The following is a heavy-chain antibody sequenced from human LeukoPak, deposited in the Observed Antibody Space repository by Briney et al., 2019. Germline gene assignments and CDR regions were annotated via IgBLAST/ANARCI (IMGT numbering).Heavy chain of an antibody. V-gene: IGHV4-39*01. J-gene: IGHJ4*02. CDR1: GGSISNSDFN. CDR2: ISYSGST. Sequence: SETLSLTRTVSGGSISNSDFNWGWIRQPPGKGLEWIGVISYSGSTYYNPSLKSRVTISVDTSKSHFSLKLSSVTAADTAIYYCARLDKGIKAAHFDYWGQGTLVTVSS. CDR3: ARLDKGIKAAHFDY. D-gene: IGHD6-25*01.